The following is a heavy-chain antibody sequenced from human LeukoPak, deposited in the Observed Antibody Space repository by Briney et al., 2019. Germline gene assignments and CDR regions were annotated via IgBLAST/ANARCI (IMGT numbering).Heavy chain of an antibody. D-gene: IGHD2-2*01. CDR1: GFTFSDYY. Sequence: PGGSLRLSCAASGFTFSDYYMSWFRQAPGKGLEWVSYISSSGSTIYHADSVKGRFTISRDNAKNSLYLQMDSQRAEDTAVYYCARGVVAAPPDYWGQGTLVTVSS. J-gene: IGHJ4*02. CDR2: ISSSGSTI. CDR3: ARGVVAAPPDY. V-gene: IGHV3-11*01.